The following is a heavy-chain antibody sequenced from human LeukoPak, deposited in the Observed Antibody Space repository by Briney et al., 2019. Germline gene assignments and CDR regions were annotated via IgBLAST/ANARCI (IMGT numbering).Heavy chain of an antibody. Sequence: GGSLRLSCAASGFTVSSNYMSWVRQTPGKGLEWVSIIYSGGSTYYADSVKGRFTLSRDNSKNTMYLQMNSLRAEDTAVYHCAGPLRFNCGMDVWGQGTTVTVSS. J-gene: IGHJ6*02. D-gene: IGHD3-3*01. CDR3: AGPLRFNCGMDV. V-gene: IGHV3-53*01. CDR1: GFTVSSNY. CDR2: IYSGGST.